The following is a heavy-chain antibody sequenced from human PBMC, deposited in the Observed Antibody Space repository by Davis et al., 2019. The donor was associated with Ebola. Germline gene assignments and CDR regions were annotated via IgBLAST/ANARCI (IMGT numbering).Heavy chain of an antibody. CDR1: GFTFSDHY. V-gene: IGHV3-72*01. J-gene: IGHJ6*04. CDR3: ARDLGVARSGIKYYYGMDV. Sequence: PGGSLRLSCAASGFTFSDHYMDWVRQAPGKGLEWVGRTRNKANSYTTEYAASVKGRFTISRDDSKNSLFLQMNSLKTEDTAVYYCARDLGVARSGIKYYYGMDVWGKGTTVTVSS. D-gene: IGHD5-12*01. CDR2: TRNKANSYTT.